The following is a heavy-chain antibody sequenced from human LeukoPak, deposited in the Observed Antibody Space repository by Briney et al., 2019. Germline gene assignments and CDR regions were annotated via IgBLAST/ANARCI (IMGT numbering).Heavy chain of an antibody. Sequence: GASVKVSCKASGYTFTSYYMHWVRQAPGQWLEWMGRISPNSGGANYAQKFQGRVTMTRDTSISTVYMELSRLRSDDTAVYYCAREAGEYWGQGTLVTVSS. J-gene: IGHJ4*02. V-gene: IGHV1-2*06. CDR2: ISPNSGGA. CDR3: AREAGEY. CDR1: GYTFTSYY.